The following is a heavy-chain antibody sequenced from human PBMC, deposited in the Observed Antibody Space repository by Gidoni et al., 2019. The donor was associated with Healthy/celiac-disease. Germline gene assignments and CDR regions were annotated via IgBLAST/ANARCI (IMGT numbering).Heavy chain of an antibody. Sequence: EVQLLESGGGLVQPGGSLRLPCAAYGLTFSSYAMSWVRQAPGKGLEWVSAISGSGGSTYYADSVKGRFTISRDNSKNTLYLQMNSLRAEDTAVYYCAKDWRIAFDIWGQGTMVTVSS. CDR2: ISGSGGST. CDR1: GLTFSSYA. J-gene: IGHJ3*02. CDR3: AKDWRIAFDI. V-gene: IGHV3-23*01.